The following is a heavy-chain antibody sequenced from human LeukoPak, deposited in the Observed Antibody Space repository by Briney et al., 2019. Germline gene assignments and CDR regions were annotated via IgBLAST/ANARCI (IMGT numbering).Heavy chain of an antibody. J-gene: IGHJ4*02. CDR2: ISYDGSNK. D-gene: IGHD3-22*01. Sequence: GGSLRLSCAASGFTFSSYAMHWVRQAPGKGLEWVAVISYDGSNKYYADSVKGRFTISRDNSKNTLYLQMNSLRAEDTAVYYCAKEMYYYDSSGHLDYWGQGTLVTVSS. CDR1: GFTFSSYA. CDR3: AKEMYYYDSSGHLDY. V-gene: IGHV3-30-3*01.